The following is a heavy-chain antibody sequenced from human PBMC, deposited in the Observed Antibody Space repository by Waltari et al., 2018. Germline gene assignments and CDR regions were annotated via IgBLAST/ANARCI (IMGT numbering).Heavy chain of an antibody. Sequence: QLQLQESGPRLVRPSETLSLTCPVSGGSISSTTYYWAWIRQTPGKVLEWIGYIHYSGNTYHNPSLRSRVTISVDTSKNQFSLNLRSVTAADTAVYYCARRVVTTGGVDYWGQGTLVTVSS. D-gene: IGHD2-21*02. CDR2: IHYSGNT. V-gene: IGHV4-39*07. CDR3: ARRVVTTGGVDY. CDR1: GGSISSTTYY. J-gene: IGHJ4*02.